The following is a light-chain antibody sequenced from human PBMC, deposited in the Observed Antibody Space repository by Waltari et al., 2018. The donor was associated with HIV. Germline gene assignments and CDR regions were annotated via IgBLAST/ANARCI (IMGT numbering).Light chain of an antibody. CDR1: SSNIGSNY. CDR3: ATWDDSLSGVV. CDR2: RNN. J-gene: IGLJ2*01. V-gene: IGLV1-47*01. Sequence: QSVLTQPPSASGTPGQRVTTSCSGSSSNIGSNYVYWYQQFPGTAPKLVIYRNNQRPSGVPDRFSGSKSGTSASLAISGLRSGDEADYYCATWDDSLSGVVFGGGTKLTVL.